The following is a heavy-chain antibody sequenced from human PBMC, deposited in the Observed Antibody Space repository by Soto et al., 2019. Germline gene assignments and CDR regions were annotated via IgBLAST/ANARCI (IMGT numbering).Heavy chain of an antibody. V-gene: IGHV5-10-1*01. Sequence: HGESLKISCKGSGYSFTSYWISWVRQMPGKGLEWMGRIDPSDSYTNYSPSFQGHVTISADKSISTAYLQWSSLKASDTAMYYCARNSGYDSYYYYGMDVWGQGTTVTVSS. CDR1: GYSFTSYW. CDR3: ARNSGYDSYYYYGMDV. J-gene: IGHJ6*02. D-gene: IGHD5-12*01. CDR2: IDPSDSYT.